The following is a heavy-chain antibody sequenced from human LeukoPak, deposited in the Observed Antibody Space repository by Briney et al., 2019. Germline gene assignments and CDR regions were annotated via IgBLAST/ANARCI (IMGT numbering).Heavy chain of an antibody. D-gene: IGHD3-10*02. CDR1: GFTFSSYG. CDR2: IRYDGSNK. V-gene: IGHV3-30*02. Sequence: PGGSLRLSCAASGFTFSSYGMHWVRQAPGKGLQWVAFIRYDGSNKYYADSVKGRFTISRDNSKNTLYLQMNSLRAEDTAVYYCARGSSSIFGESFFDYWGQGTLVTVSS. CDR3: ARGSSSIFGESFFDY. J-gene: IGHJ4*02.